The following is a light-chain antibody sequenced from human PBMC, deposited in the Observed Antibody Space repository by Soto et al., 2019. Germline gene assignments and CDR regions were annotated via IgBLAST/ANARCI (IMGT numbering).Light chain of an antibody. CDR2: GAS. V-gene: IGKV3-15*01. J-gene: IGKJ4*01. CDR1: QSVSSD. Sequence: EIVVTQSPATLSVSPGERATLSCRASQSVSSDLAWYQQKPGQAPRLLIYGASTRATGIPARFSGSGSGTEFPPTITSLQSEGFAVFYCQQYYFLLTYGGGTRVDIK. CDR3: QQYYFLLT.